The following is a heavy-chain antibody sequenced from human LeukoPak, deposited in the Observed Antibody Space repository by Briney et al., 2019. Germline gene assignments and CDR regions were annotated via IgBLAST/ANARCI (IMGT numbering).Heavy chain of an antibody. CDR3: ARGGDSGSSPGDY. CDR1: GFTFSSCS. Sequence: KPGGSLRLSCAASGFTFSSCSMNWVRQAPGKGLEWVSSISSSSSYKYYADSVKGRFTISRDNAKNSLYLQMNSLRAEDTAVYYCARGGDSGSSPGDYWGQGTLVTVSS. J-gene: IGHJ4*02. V-gene: IGHV3-21*01. CDR2: ISSSSSYK. D-gene: IGHD1-26*01.